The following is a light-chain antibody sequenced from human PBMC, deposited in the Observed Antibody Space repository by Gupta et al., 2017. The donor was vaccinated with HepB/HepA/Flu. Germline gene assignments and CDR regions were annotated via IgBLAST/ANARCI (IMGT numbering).Light chain of an antibody. Sequence: EIVLPQSPATLSLSPGERATLSCRASQSVSSYLAWYQQKPGQAPRLRIYHASNRATGIPARFSGSGSGTDFTLTISSLEAEDFAVDYCQQRSNWPPLTFGGGTKVEIK. CDR3: QQRSNWPPLT. V-gene: IGKV3-11*01. CDR2: HAS. CDR1: QSVSSY. J-gene: IGKJ4*01.